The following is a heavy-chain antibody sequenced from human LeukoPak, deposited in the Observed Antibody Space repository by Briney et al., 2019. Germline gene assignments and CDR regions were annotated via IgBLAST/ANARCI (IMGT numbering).Heavy chain of an antibody. V-gene: IGHV1-2*02. CDR1: GYTFTGYY. CDR2: INPHSGGT. CDR3: ARWYGSGSYDH. D-gene: IGHD3-10*01. Sequence: ASVKVSCKASGYTFTGYYMHWVRQAPGQGPEWMGWINPHSGGTNYAQKFQGRATMTRDTSISTAYMELSRLRSGDTALYYCARWYGSGSYDHWGQGTLVTVSS. J-gene: IGHJ4*02.